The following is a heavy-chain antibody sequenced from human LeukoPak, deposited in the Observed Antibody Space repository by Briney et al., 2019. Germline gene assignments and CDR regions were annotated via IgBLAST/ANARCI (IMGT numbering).Heavy chain of an antibody. Sequence: ASVKVSCKASGYTFTSYAMNWVRQAPGQGLEWMGWINTNTGNPTYAQGFTGRFVFSLDTSVSTAYLQISSLKAEDTAVYHCAQIPTGPVEYQLLSGYWYYGMDVWGQGTTVTVSS. CDR1: GYTFTSYA. V-gene: IGHV7-4-1*02. J-gene: IGHJ6*02. D-gene: IGHD2-2*01. CDR2: INTNTGNP. CDR3: AQIPTGPVEYQLLSGYWYYGMDV.